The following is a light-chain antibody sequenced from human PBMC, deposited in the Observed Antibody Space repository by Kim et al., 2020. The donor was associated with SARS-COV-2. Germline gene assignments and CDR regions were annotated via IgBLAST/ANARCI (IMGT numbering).Light chain of an antibody. CDR2: GKN. Sequence: ALGQKVRITCQGDTLRTYYASWYQQKPGQAPVLVIYGKNNRPSGIPDRFSGSSSGNTASLTITGAQAADEADYYCSSRDSSGNHYVFGTGTKVTVL. J-gene: IGLJ1*01. CDR1: TLRTYY. V-gene: IGLV3-19*01. CDR3: SSRDSSGNHYV.